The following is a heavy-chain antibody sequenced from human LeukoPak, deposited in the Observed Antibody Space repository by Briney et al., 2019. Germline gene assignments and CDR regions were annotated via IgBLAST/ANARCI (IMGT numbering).Heavy chain of an antibody. J-gene: IGHJ4*02. CDR3: ARDRGGSYSAIDY. V-gene: IGHV3-48*04. CDR1: GFTFSSYS. CDR2: ISSSSSTI. Sequence: GGSLRLSCAASGFTFSSYSMNWVRQAPGKGLEWVSFISSSSSTIYYADSVKGRFTISRDNAKNSLYLQMNSLRAEDTAAYYCARDRGGSYSAIDYWGQGTLVTVSS. D-gene: IGHD1-26*01.